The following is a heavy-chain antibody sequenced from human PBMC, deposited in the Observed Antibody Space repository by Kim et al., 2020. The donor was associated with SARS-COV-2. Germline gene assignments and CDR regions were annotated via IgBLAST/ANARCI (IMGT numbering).Heavy chain of an antibody. D-gene: IGHD6-19*01. V-gene: IGHV4-39*01. J-gene: IGHJ4*02. Sequence: SRFTISVDTSKNQFSLKLSSVTAADTAVYYCARHRNRYSSGWYRGDFDYWGQGTLVTVSS. CDR3: ARHRNRYSSGWYRGDFDY.